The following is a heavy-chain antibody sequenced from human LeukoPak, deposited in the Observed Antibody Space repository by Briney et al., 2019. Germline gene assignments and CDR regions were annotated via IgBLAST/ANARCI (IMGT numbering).Heavy chain of an antibody. CDR3: ARVSNTAMAGDY. V-gene: IGHV4-59*01. CDR1: GGSISSYY. J-gene: IGHJ4*02. D-gene: IGHD5-18*01. CDR2: IYYSGST. Sequence: PSETLSLTCTVSGGSISSYYWSWIRQPPGKGLEWIGYIYYSGSTNYNPSLKSRVTISVDTSKNQFSLKLSSVTAADTAVYYCARVSNTAMAGDYWGQGTLVTVSS.